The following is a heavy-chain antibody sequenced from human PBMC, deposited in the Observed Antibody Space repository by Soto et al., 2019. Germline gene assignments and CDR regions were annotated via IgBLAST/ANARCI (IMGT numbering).Heavy chain of an antibody. CDR3: AKDYGDPIRRILFDM. CDR1: GFTFEDYA. J-gene: IGHJ3*02. D-gene: IGHD4-17*01. CDR2: ISWDSAYI. V-gene: IGHV3-9*01. Sequence: VQLVESGGGLVQPGRSLRLSCAVSGFTFEDYAMHGVRQAPGKGLEWVSGISWDSAYIDYADSVKGRFTISRDNVKNTLYLQMNSLWAEDTASYFCAKDYGDPIRRILFDMWGQGTMVTVSS.